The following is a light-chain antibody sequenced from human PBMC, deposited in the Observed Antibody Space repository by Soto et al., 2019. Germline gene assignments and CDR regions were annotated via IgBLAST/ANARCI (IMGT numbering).Light chain of an antibody. CDR2: AAT. CDR1: QSISSSY. CDR3: QQYGSSSYT. V-gene: IGKV3-20*01. Sequence: EIVLTQSPGTLSLSPGERAPLSCRASQSISSSYLAWYQQKPRQAPRLLIYAATSRATGIPDRFSGSGSGTDFTLTISRLEPEDFAVYYCQQYGSSSYTFGQGTQVEIK. J-gene: IGKJ2*01.